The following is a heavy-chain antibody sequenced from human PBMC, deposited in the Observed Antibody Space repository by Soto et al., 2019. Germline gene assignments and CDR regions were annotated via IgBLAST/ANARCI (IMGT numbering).Heavy chain of an antibody. V-gene: IGHV3-23*01. CDR1: GFTFSSYA. J-gene: IGHJ5*01. CDR3: AKDSGYDFMSFYS. Sequence: GGSLRLSCAASGFTFSSYAMSWVRQAPGKGLEWVSAISGSGGSTYYADSVKGRFTISRDNSKNTLYLQMNSLRVEDTAVYYCAKDSGYDFMSFYSWGQGTLVTVSS. CDR2: ISGSGGST. D-gene: IGHD5-12*01.